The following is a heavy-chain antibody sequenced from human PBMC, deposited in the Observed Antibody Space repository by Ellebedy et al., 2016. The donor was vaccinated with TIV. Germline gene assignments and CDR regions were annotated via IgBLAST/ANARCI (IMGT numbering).Heavy chain of an antibody. CDR1: GFTFSSYW. CDR2: IKGDGSST. CDR3: ARAKAGTGSSDF. Sequence: GESLKISCAASGFTFSSYWMHWVRQVPGKGLVWVSRIKGDGSSTSYADSVKGRFTISRDNAKNTLYLQMNSLTADDTAVYFCARAKAGTGSSDFWGQGTLVTVSS. D-gene: IGHD3-10*01. J-gene: IGHJ4*02. V-gene: IGHV3-74*01.